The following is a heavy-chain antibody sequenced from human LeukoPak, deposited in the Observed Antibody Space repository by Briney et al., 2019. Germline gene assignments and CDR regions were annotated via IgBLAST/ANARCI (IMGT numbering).Heavy chain of an antibody. D-gene: IGHD3-22*01. CDR1: GGSFSGYY. CDR2: INHSGST. Sequence: KPSETLSLTCAVYGGSFSGYYWSWIRQPPGKGLEWIGEINHSGSTNYNPSLKSRVTISVDTSKNQFSLKLSSVTAADTAVYYCARGFRRNGYYSHFDYWGQGTLVTVSS. CDR3: ARGFRRNGYYSHFDY. J-gene: IGHJ4*02. V-gene: IGHV4-34*01.